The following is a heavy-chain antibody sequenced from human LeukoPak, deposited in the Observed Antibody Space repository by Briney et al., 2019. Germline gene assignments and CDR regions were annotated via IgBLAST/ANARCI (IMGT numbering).Heavy chain of an antibody. V-gene: IGHV3-20*04. CDR1: GFTFDDYG. D-gene: IGHD4-11*01. CDR2: INWNDGST. Sequence: GGSLRLSCAASGFTFDDYGMSWVRQAPGKGLEWVSGINWNDGSTGYADSVKGRFAISRDNAKNSLYLQMNSLRAEDTALYYCARVTTPLYYYYYMDVWGKGTTVTASS. J-gene: IGHJ6*03. CDR3: ARVTTPLYYYYYMDV.